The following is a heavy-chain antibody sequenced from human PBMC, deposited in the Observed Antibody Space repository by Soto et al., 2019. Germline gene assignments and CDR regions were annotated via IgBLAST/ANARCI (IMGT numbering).Heavy chain of an antibody. CDR1: GLTFSSAW. CDR2: IKRKSDGGTT. J-gene: IGHJ6*02. V-gene: IGHV3-15*07. CDR3: AKGRSYYYYYGVDV. Sequence: PGGSLRLSCSASGLTFSSAWMNWVRQVPGKGLEWVGRIKRKSDGGTTDHAAPVKGRFTISRDDSKNTLYLQMNSLRAEDTALYYCAKGRSYYYYYGVDVWGQGTTVTVSS.